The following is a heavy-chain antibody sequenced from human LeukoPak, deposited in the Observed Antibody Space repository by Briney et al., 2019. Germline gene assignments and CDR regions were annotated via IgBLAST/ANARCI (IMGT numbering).Heavy chain of an antibody. D-gene: IGHD1-7*01. Sequence: SETLSLTCTVSGGSISSGDYYWSWIRQPPGKGLEWIGYVYYSGSTYYNPSLKSRVTISVDTSKNQFSLKLSSVTAADTAVYYCARDLPTTAFDIWGQGTMVTVSS. J-gene: IGHJ3*02. CDR2: VYYSGST. CDR3: ARDLPTTAFDI. V-gene: IGHV4-30-4*08. CDR1: GGSISSGDYY.